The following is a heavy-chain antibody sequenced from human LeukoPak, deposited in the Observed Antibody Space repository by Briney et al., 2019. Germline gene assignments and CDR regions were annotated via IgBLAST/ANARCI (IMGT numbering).Heavy chain of an antibody. Sequence: ASVKVSCKASGYTFTAHYIHWVRQAPGQGLEWMGIINPGDGGASYAQKFQGRLTMSRDTSTSTLHMELSSLRSEDTAIYYCARKAPHDTSGWYFDLWGRGTLVTVSS. CDR2: INPGDGGA. D-gene: IGHD3-22*01. J-gene: IGHJ2*01. V-gene: IGHV1-46*01. CDR3: ARKAPHDTSGWYFDL. CDR1: GYTFTAHY.